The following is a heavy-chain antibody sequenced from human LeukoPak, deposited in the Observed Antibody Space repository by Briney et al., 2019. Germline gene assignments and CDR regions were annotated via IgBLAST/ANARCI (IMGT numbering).Heavy chain of an antibody. CDR2: INTDGIRT. CDR3: ASLNKLGVVIISEDY. J-gene: IGHJ4*02. V-gene: IGHV3-74*03. CDR1: GFTFSSYA. D-gene: IGHD3-3*01. Sequence: PGGSLRLSCAASGFTFSSYAMSWVRQAPGKGLVWVSRINTDGIRTTYADSVKGRFTISRDNAKNSLYLQMNSLRAEDTAVYYCASLNKLGVVIISEDYWGQGTLVTVSS.